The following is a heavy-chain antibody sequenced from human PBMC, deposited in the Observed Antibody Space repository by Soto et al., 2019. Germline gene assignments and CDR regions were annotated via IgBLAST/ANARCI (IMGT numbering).Heavy chain of an antibody. CDR1: GFTFSSYG. J-gene: IGHJ3*02. V-gene: IGHV3-33*01. CDR2: IWYDGSDK. CDR3: ARETRGYSYDNGAFDI. Sequence: QVQLVESGGGVVQPGRSLRLSCAASGFTFSSYGMHWVRQAPGKGLEWVALIWYDGSDKYSADSVKGRFTISRDNSKNTLYLQRNSLRAEDTAVYYCARETRGYSYDNGAFDIWGQGTMVTVSS. D-gene: IGHD5-18*01.